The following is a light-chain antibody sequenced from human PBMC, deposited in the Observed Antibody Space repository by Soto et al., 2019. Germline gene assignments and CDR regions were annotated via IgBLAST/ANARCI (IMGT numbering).Light chain of an antibody. J-gene: IGKJ2*01. CDR1: QSVSSY. CDR2: DAS. V-gene: IGKV3-11*01. CDR3: QQRRNWPQT. Sequence: EIVLTQSPATLSLSPGERATLSCRASQSVSSYLAWYQQKPGQAPRRLIYDASNRATCIPARFSGSGSRTYFTLTISSLEPEDFAVYYCQQRRNWPQTFGQGTKLEI.